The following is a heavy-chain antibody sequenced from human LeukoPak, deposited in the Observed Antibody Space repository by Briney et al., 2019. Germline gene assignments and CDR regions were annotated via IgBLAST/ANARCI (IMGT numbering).Heavy chain of an antibody. J-gene: IGHJ1*01. CDR2: ISGSGGGT. CDR1: GLTFSSYA. V-gene: IGHV3-23*01. D-gene: IGHD1-26*01. Sequence: PGGSLRLSCAASGLTFSSYAMSWVRQAPGKGLGWVSAISGSGGGTYYADSVKGRFTISRDNSKNTLYLQMNSLRADDTAVYYCAKDDSGSYLQYFQHWGQGTLVTVSS. CDR3: AKDDSGSYLQYFQH.